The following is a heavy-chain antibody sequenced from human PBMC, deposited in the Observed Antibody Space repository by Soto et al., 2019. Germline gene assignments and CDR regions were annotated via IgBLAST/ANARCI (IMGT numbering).Heavy chain of an antibody. V-gene: IGHV1-69*13. J-gene: IGHJ4*02. D-gene: IGHD2-15*01. CDR1: GGTFSSYA. CDR3: ARAHPSDYCSGGSCYFDY. CDR2: IIPIFGTA. Sequence: SEKVSCKASGGTFSSYAISWVRQAPGQGLEWMGGIIPIFGTANYAQKFQGRVTITADESTSTAYMELSSLRSEDTAVYYCARAHPSDYCSGGSCYFDYWGQGTLVTVSS.